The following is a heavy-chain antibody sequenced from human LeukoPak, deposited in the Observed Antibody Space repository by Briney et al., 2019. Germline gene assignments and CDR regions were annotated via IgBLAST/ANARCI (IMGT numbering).Heavy chain of an antibody. CDR1: GFTFSSYG. J-gene: IGHJ4*02. CDR2: ISYDGSNK. V-gene: IGHV3-30*18. CDR3: AKGDSGGVTFDY. Sequence: GGSLRLSCAASGFTFSSYGMHWVRQAPGKGLEWVAVISYDGSNKYYADSVKGRFTISRDNSKNTLYLQMNSLRAEDTAVYYCAKGDSGGVTFDYWGQGTLVTVSS. D-gene: IGHD3-22*01.